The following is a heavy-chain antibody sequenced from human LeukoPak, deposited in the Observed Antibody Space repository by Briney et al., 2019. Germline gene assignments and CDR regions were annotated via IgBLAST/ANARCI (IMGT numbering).Heavy chain of an antibody. CDR2: INPNSGGT. D-gene: IGHD5-12*01. CDR1: GYTFTGYY. Sequence: GASVKVSCKASGYTFTGYYMHWVRRAPGQGLEWMGWINPNSGGTNYAQKFQGRVTMTRDTSISTAYMELSRLRSDDTAVYYCARVRRGGYSGYAFDYWGQGTLVTVSS. V-gene: IGHV1-2*02. CDR3: ARVRRGGYSGYAFDY. J-gene: IGHJ4*02.